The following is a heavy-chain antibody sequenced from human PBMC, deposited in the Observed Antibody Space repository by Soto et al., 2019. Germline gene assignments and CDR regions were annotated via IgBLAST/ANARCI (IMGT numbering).Heavy chain of an antibody. CDR3: ARHNYGSGSTYFDY. Sequence: SETLSLTCAVSGGSISSGGYSWSWIRQPPGKGLEWIGYIYHSGSTYYNPSLKSRVTISVDRSKNQFSLKLNSVTAADTAVYYCARHNYGSGSTYFDYWGQGTLVTVSS. CDR1: GGSISSGGYS. V-gene: IGHV4-30-2*01. CDR2: IYHSGST. D-gene: IGHD3-10*01. J-gene: IGHJ4*02.